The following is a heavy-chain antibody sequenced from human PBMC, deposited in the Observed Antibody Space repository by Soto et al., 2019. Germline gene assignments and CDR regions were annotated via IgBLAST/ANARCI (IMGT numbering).Heavy chain of an antibody. Sequence: SETLSLTCTVSGGNISSYYWSWIRQPPGKGLEWIGYIYYSGSTNYNPSLKSRVTISVDTSKNQFSLKLSSVTAADTAVYYCARMTFDDYFDYWGQGTLVTVSS. CDR1: GGNISSYY. J-gene: IGHJ4*02. CDR2: IYYSGST. D-gene: IGHD2-21*02. V-gene: IGHV4-59*01. CDR3: ARMTFDDYFDY.